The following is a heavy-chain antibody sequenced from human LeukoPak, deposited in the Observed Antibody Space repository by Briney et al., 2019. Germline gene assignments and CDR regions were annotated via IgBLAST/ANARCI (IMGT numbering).Heavy chain of an antibody. J-gene: IGHJ4*02. CDR2: ISGSGGST. CDR1: GFTFNTYA. Sequence: GGSLRLSCAASGFTFNTYAMSWVRQAPGKGLEWVSAISGSGGSTYYADSVKGRFTISRDNSKNTLYLQMNSLRAEDTAVYYCAKRATSWYYFDYWGQGTLVTVSS. CDR3: AKRATSWYYFDY. V-gene: IGHV3-23*01.